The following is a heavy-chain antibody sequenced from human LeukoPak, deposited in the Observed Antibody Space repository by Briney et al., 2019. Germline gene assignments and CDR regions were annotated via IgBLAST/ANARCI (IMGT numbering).Heavy chain of an antibody. CDR1: GFSFSDYY. CDR3: ARDPVAAAGSTYYHYYMDV. J-gene: IGHJ6*03. Sequence: KPGGSLTLPCAASGFSFSDYYMSWIRQAPGKGLELVSYITKNGSPIYYADSVKGRFTISSDNAKNSLYLQMNSLRAEDTAVYYCARDPVAAAGSTYYHYYMDVWGKGTTVTVSS. V-gene: IGHV3-11*01. CDR2: ITKNGSPI. D-gene: IGHD6-13*01.